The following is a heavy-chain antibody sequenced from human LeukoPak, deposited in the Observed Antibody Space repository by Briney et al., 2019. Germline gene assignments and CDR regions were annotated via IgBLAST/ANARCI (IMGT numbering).Heavy chain of an antibody. V-gene: IGHV1-2*02. CDR3: ARVGSSGYYSSPLNY. CDR2: TNPNSGGT. Sequence: ASVKVSCKASGYTFTGYYMHWVRQAPGQGLEWMGWTNPNSGGTNYAQKFQGRVTMTRDTSISTAYMELSRLRSDDTAVYYCARVGSSGYYSSPLNYWGQGTLVTVSS. J-gene: IGHJ4*02. D-gene: IGHD3-22*01. CDR1: GYTFTGYY.